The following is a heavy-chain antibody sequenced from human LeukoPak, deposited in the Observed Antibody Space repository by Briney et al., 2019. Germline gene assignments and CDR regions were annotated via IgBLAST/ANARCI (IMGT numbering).Heavy chain of an antibody. CDR2: IYYSGST. CDR3: ARVGGYCSGGSCYSDDAFDI. J-gene: IGHJ3*02. V-gene: IGHV4-59*01. D-gene: IGHD2-15*01. CDR1: GGSISSYY. Sequence: PSETLSLTCTVSGGSISSYYWSWIRQPPAKGLEGIGYIYYSGSTNYNPSLKSRVTISVDTSKNQFSLKLSSVTAADTAVYYCARVGGYCSGGSCYSDDAFDIWGQGTMVTVSS.